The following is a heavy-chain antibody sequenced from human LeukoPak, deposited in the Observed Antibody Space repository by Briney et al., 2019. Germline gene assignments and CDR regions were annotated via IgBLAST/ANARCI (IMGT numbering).Heavy chain of an antibody. CDR2: ISGYNGNT. Sequence: GASVKVSCKASGYTFTNYGISWVRQAPGLGLEWMGWISGYNGNTNFAQKFQGRVTMTTDTSTSTAYMELRSLRSDDTAVYYCGRQVDTTMALPDYWGQGTLVTASS. CDR1: GYTFTNYG. D-gene: IGHD5-18*01. CDR3: GRQVDTTMALPDY. J-gene: IGHJ4*02. V-gene: IGHV1-18*01.